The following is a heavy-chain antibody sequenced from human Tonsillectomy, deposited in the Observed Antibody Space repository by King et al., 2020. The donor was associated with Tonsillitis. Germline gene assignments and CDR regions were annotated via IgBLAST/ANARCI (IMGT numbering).Heavy chain of an antibody. CDR2: IIPIFGTA. D-gene: IGHD3-22*01. CDR3: ARVHSSGSWAYYYYMDV. V-gene: IGHV1-69*01. Sequence: VQLVESGAEAKKPGSSVKVSCKASGGTFNNYAINWVRQAPGQGLEWMGGIIPIFGTAKYAQNFQGRVTITADESTSTAYMELSSLRSEDTAVYYCARVHSSGSWAYYYYMDVGGKGTTVTSSS. CDR1: GGTFNNYA. J-gene: IGHJ6*03.